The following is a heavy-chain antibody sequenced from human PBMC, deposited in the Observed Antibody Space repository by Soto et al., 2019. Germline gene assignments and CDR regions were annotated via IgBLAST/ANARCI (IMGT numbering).Heavy chain of an antibody. Sequence: PSETLSLTCTVSGGSISSYYWSWIRQPPGKGLEWIGYIYYSGSTNYNPSLKSRVTISVDTSKNQFSLKLSSVTAADTAVYYCARDEYCDSSGYYSDCYFDLWGRGTLVTVSS. V-gene: IGHV4-59*12. CDR1: GGSISSYY. J-gene: IGHJ2*01. CDR2: IYYSGST. CDR3: ARDEYCDSSGYYSDCYFDL. D-gene: IGHD3-22*01.